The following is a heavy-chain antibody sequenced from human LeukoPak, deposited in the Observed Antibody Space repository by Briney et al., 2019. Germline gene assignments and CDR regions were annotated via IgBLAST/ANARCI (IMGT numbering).Heavy chain of an antibody. CDR3: AKDWYDYTSRGSTVDF. CDR2: ISYGGTNK. CDR1: GFTFSGYV. J-gene: IGHJ4*02. V-gene: IGHV3-30*18. Sequence: PGRSLRLSCAASGFTFSGYVMHWVRQAPGKGLEWVAVISYGGTNKYYADSVRGRFTISRDNSKSTLYLQMNSLRAEDTAEYYCAKDWYDYTSRGSTVDFWGQGTLVTVSS. D-gene: IGHD6-13*01.